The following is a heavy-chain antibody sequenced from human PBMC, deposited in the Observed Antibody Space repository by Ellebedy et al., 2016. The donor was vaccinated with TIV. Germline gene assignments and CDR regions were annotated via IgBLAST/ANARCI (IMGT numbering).Heavy chain of an antibody. CDR2: ISGSGDST. CDR3: ARADYGDYENY. Sequence: GESLKISXAASGFTFRSYAMSWVRQAPGKGLEWVSVISGSGDSTYYVDSVKGRFTISRDNAKNSLYLQMNSLRAEDTAVYYCARADYGDYENYWGQGTLVTVSS. CDR1: GFTFRSYA. D-gene: IGHD4-17*01. J-gene: IGHJ4*02. V-gene: IGHV3-23*01.